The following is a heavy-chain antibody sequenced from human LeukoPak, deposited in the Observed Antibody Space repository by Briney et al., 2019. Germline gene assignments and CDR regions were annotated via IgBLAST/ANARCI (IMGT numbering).Heavy chain of an antibody. D-gene: IGHD1-7*01. V-gene: IGHV3-30*02. Sequence: PGGSLRLSCAASGFTFSSYGMHWVRQAPGKGLEWVAFIRYDGSNKYYADSVKGRFTISRDNAKKSLFLQMGALRAEDTAVYFCAKLLGTATRYDYWGLGTLVIVSS. CDR1: GFTFSSYG. CDR2: IRYDGSNK. J-gene: IGHJ4*02. CDR3: AKLLGTATRYDY.